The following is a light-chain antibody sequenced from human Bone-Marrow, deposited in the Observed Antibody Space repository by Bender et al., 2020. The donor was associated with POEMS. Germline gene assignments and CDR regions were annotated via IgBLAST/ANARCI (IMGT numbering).Light chain of an antibody. Sequence: SYELTQPPSVSVSPGQTARITCSGDALPKEFSYWYQQRPGQAPVLVIYKDTERPPGIPDRFSGSTSGTTVTLTITGVQADDEADYYCQSGDSSGAHVVFGGGTKLTVL. V-gene: IGLV3-25*03. CDR1: ALPKEF. CDR2: KDT. CDR3: QSGDSSGAHVV. J-gene: IGLJ2*01.